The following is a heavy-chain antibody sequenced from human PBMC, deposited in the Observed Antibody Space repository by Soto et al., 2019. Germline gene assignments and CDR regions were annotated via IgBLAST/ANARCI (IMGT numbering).Heavy chain of an antibody. Sequence: QVQLVQSGAEVKKPESSVKVSCKASGGTFSSYAINWVRQAPGQGLEGMGGIIPFFGIANYAQKFQGRVTITADESTSTAYMELSSMRSEDTAVYYCARDGLYGSGSYSPPLGFDYWGQRTLVTVSS. D-gene: IGHD3-10*01. CDR3: ARDGLYGSGSYSPPLGFDY. CDR2: IIPFFGIA. V-gene: IGHV1-69*12. CDR1: GGTFSSYA. J-gene: IGHJ4*02.